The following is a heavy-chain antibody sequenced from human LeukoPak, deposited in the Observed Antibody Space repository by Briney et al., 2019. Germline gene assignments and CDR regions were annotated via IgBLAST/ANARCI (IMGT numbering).Heavy chain of an antibody. Sequence: GGSLRLSCAASGFTFSSYAMHWVRQAPGKGLEWVAVISYDGSNKYYADSVKGRFTISRDNSKNTLYLQMNSLRAEDTAVYYCAREGGSGWYYNFVAFDIWGQGTMVTVSS. J-gene: IGHJ3*02. CDR2: ISYDGSNK. CDR1: GFTFSSYA. CDR3: AREGGSGWYYNFVAFDI. D-gene: IGHD6-19*01. V-gene: IGHV3-30-3*01.